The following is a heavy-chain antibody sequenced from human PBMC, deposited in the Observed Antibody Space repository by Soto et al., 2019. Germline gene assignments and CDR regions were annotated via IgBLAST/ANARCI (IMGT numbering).Heavy chain of an antibody. Sequence: GALRLSCAASGFTFSSYAMHWVRQAPGKGLEYVSAISSNGGSTYYANSVKGRFTISRDNSKNTLYLQMGSLRAEDMAVYYCARDVVWGRWRQPKGMDVRGQGTTVTVSS. CDR1: GFTFSSYA. J-gene: IGHJ6*02. CDR2: ISSNGGST. V-gene: IGHV3-64*01. CDR3: ARDVVWGRWRQPKGMDV. D-gene: IGHD3-16*01.